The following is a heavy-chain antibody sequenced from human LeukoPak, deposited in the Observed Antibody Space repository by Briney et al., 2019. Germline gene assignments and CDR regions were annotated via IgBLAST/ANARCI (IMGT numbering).Heavy chain of an antibody. V-gene: IGHV4-39*01. CDR2: IYYSGST. CDR1: GGSISSSSYY. Sequence: SETLSLTCTVSGGSISSSSYYWGWIRQPPGKGLEWDGSIYYSGSTYYNPSLKSRVTISVDTSKNQFSLKLSSVTAADTAVYYCARVARYCSSTSCYYEDYYYYMDVWGKGTTVTVSS. CDR3: ARVARYCSSTSCYYEDYYYYMDV. D-gene: IGHD2-2*01. J-gene: IGHJ6*03.